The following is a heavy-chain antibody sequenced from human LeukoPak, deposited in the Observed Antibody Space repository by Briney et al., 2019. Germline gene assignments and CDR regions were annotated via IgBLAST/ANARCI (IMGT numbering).Heavy chain of an antibody. CDR1: GYTLTELS. Sequence: ASVKVSCKVSGYTLTELSMHWVRQAPGKGLEWMGGFDPEDGETIHAQKFQGRVTMTEDTSTDTAYMELSSLRSEDTAVYYCALEKTYYYDSSGYYPHQFDYWGQGTLVTVSS. CDR3: ALEKTYYYDSSGYYPHQFDY. V-gene: IGHV1-24*01. J-gene: IGHJ4*02. CDR2: FDPEDGET. D-gene: IGHD3-22*01.